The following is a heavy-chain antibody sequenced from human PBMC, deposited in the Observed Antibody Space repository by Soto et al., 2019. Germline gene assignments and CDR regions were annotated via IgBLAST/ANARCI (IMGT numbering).Heavy chain of an antibody. D-gene: IGHD3-22*01. V-gene: IGHV1-46*01. CDR3: AINYYDTNGSLY. Sequence: ASGKVSCKTSGHTLINYYMHWVRQAPGQGLDWLGKIDPSGNGTSYAERFQGRITLTSDTSTKTVYVELSSLRSEDTAIYYCAINYYDTNGSLYWPQGTLFTISS. CDR1: GHTLINYY. J-gene: IGHJ4*02. CDR2: IDPSGNGT.